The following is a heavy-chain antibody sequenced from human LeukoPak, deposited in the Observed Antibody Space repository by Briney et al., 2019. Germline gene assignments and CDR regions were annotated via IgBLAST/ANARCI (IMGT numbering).Heavy chain of an antibody. V-gene: IGHV4-59*08. CDR2: IYYSGST. Sequence: SETLSLTCTVSGGSISSYYWSWIRQPPGKGLEWIGSIYYSGSTNYNPSLKRRVTISVDTSKNQFSLKLSSVTAADTAVYYCARHEVVLRFLEWPLYFDYWGQGTLVTVSS. CDR3: ARHEVVLRFLEWPLYFDY. J-gene: IGHJ4*02. D-gene: IGHD3-3*01. CDR1: GGSISSYY.